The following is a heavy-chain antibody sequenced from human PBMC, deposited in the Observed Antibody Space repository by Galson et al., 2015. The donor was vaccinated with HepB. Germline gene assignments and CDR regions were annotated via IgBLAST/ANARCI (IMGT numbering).Heavy chain of an antibody. J-gene: IGHJ3*02. CDR3: ARAPIVVVPGAIRQDAFDI. CDR2: TYYRSKWYN. CDR1: GDSVSSNSAA. D-gene: IGHD2-2*02. V-gene: IGHV6-1*01. Sequence: CAISGDSVSSNSAAWNWIRQSPSRGLEWLGRTYYRSKWYNDYAVSVKSRITINPDTSKNQFSLQLNSVTPEDTAVYYCARAPIVVVPGAIRQDAFDIRGQGTMVTVSS.